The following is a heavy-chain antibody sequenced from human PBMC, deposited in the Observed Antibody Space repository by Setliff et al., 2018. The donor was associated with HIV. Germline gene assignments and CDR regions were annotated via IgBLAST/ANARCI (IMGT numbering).Heavy chain of an antibody. CDR2: IRRTDNGGTI. D-gene: IGHD3-22*01. V-gene: IGHV3-20*04. CDR1: GFTFGDYA. J-gene: IGHJ4*02. CDR3: AKDQYYYDSSGSPGYFDY. Sequence: LRLSCTASGFTFGDYAVSWVRQAPGKGLEWVGFIRRTDNGGTIDYADSVKGRFTISRDNAKNSLYLQMNSLRAEDTAVYYCAKDQYYYDSSGSPGYFDYWGQGTLVTVSS.